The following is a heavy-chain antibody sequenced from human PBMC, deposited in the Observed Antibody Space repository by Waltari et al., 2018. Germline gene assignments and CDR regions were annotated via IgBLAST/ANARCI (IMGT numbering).Heavy chain of an antibody. J-gene: IGHJ4*02. D-gene: IGHD2-15*01. CDR2: IKEGGGRK. CDR1: GFTLRHYW. Sequence: EVQLVESGGGLVQPGGSLRLSCAASGFTLRHYWMGWVRQAPGKGFGWVAGIKEGGGRKDEVDSVKGRFTNSRDNAKSTLYLQMNSLRAEDTALFYCVRNRGWQQFDFWGQGTLVTVSS. CDR3: VRNRGWQQFDF. V-gene: IGHV3-7*01.